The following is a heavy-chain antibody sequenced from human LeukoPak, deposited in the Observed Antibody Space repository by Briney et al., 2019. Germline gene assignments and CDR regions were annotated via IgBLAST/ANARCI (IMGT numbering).Heavy chain of an antibody. Sequence: GGSLRLSCAASGVTVSNNYMNWVRQAPGKGLEWVSLIYSGGSTYYADSVKGRFTISRDNSKNTLYLQMNSLRAEDTAVYYCARDPPAIAANTYGWGQGTLVTVSS. J-gene: IGHJ4*02. CDR3: ARDPPAIAANTYG. V-gene: IGHV3-66*01. D-gene: IGHD6-6*01. CDR2: IYSGGST. CDR1: GVTVSNNY.